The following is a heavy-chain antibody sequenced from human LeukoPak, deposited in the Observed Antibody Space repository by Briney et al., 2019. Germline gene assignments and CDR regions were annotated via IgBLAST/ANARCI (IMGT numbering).Heavy chain of an antibody. V-gene: IGHV4-61*01. J-gene: IGHJ4*02. Sequence: SETLSLTCSVSGASVISGPHYWSWIRQPPGKGLDWIGYGVYPESTNYNPSLKSRVTISVDTSKRQFSLQLRSVTAADTAIYYCARDNWGSLDYWGQGILVTVSS. CDR3: ARDNWGSLDY. D-gene: IGHD7-27*01. CDR1: GASVISGPHY. CDR2: GVYPEST.